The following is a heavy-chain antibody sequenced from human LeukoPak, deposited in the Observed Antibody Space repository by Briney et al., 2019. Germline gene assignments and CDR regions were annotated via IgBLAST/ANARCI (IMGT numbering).Heavy chain of an antibody. J-gene: IGHJ4*02. V-gene: IGHV4-4*07. CDR1: GGSINNYY. D-gene: IGHD4-23*01. Sequence: SETLSLTCTVSGGSINNYYWSWIRQPAGKGLEWIGRISSSGSTNYNPSLKSRVTISVDTSKNQFSLKLSSVTAADTAVYYCARAWGNSRYFDYWGQGTLVTVSS. CDR3: ARAWGNSRYFDY. CDR2: ISSSGST.